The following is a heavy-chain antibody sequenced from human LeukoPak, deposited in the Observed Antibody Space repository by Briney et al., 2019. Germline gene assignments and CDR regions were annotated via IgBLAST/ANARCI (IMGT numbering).Heavy chain of an antibody. CDR3: TSFKFFGGFDY. D-gene: IGHD2-15*01. Sequence: PGGSLRLSCAASGFTFSGSAMHWVRQASGKGLEWVGRIRSKANSYATAYAASVKGRFTISRDDSKNTAYLQMNSLKTEDTAVHYCTSFKFFGGFDYWGQGTLVTVSS. CDR1: GFTFSGSA. J-gene: IGHJ4*02. V-gene: IGHV3-73*01. CDR2: IRSKANSYAT.